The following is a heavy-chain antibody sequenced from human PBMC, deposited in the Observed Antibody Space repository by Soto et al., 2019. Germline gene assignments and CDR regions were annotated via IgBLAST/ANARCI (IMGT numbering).Heavy chain of an antibody. Sequence: GESLKISCAASGFTFSSYWMHWVRQAPGKGLVWVSRINSDGSSTSYADSVKGRFTISRDNAKNTLYLQMNSLRAEDTAVYYCARDLGRRSLDVWGKGTTVTVSS. J-gene: IGHJ6*04. D-gene: IGHD3-3*01. CDR1: GFTFSSYW. CDR2: INSDGSST. V-gene: IGHV3-74*01. CDR3: ARDLGRRSLDV.